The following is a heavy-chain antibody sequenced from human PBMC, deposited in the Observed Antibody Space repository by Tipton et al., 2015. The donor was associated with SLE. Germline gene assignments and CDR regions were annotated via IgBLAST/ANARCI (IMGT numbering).Heavy chain of an antibody. CDR3: ARIRPGHGDPFDF. Sequence: TLSLTCSVSGDSVRTNYWNWIRQPAGKGLEWIGRMYGTGETSYNPSLERRLTISADTSQNQIFLELNSVTAADTAVYYCARIRPGHGDPFDFWGQGILVTVSS. CDR2: MYGTGET. D-gene: IGHD3-3*01. CDR1: GDSVRTNY. V-gene: IGHV4-4*07. J-gene: IGHJ4*02.